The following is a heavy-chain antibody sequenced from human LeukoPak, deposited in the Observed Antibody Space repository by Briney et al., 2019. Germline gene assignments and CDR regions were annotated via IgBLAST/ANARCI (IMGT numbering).Heavy chain of an antibody. Sequence: GRSLRLSCAASGFTFSSYSMNWVRQAPGKGLEWVSSISSSSSYIYYADSVKGRFTISRDNAKNSLYLQMNSLRAEDTAVYYCARDPDSGYGDWGQGTLVTVSS. J-gene: IGHJ4*02. CDR3: ARDPDSGYGD. D-gene: IGHD5-12*01. CDR1: GFTFSSYS. V-gene: IGHV3-21*01. CDR2: ISSSSSYI.